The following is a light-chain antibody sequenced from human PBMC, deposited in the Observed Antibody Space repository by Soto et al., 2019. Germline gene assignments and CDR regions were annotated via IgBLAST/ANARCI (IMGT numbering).Light chain of an antibody. CDR1: ESLLHPNGHIY. CDR2: LGF. Sequence: DIVMTQSPLSLPVTPGEPASISCRSSESLLHPNGHIYLDWYLQKPGQSPQLLIYLGFKRASGVPDRFSDSASGTDFTLKISRVEAEDVGVYYCMQARQTPWTFGQGTKVEIK. V-gene: IGKV2-28*01. CDR3: MQARQTPWT. J-gene: IGKJ1*01.